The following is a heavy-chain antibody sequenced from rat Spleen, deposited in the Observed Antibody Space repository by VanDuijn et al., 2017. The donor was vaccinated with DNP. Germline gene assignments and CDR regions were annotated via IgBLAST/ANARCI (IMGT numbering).Heavy chain of an antibody. CDR2: IIYDGSSS. J-gene: IGHJ2*01. Sequence: EVQLVESGGGLVQPGNSLKLSCAASGFTFSDYAMAWVRQSPKKGLEWVATIIYDGSSSFYRDSVKGRFTISRDNAKTTLYLQMSSLRSEDTATYYCARPAITIAAISTLDYWGQGVMVTVSS. V-gene: IGHV5-17*01. CDR1: GFTFSDYA. D-gene: IGHD1-2*01. CDR3: ARPAITIAAISTLDY.